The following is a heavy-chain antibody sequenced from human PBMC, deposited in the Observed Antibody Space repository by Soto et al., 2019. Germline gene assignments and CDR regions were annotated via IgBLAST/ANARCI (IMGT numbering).Heavy chain of an antibody. V-gene: IGHV1-18*01. CDR2: INAYNGNT. Sequence: ASVKVSCKASGYTFTSYGISWVRQAPGQRLEWMGWINAYNGNTKYAQKFQGRVTITRDTSASTAYMELSSLRSEDTAVYYCARTYYYYGMDVWGQGTTVTVSS. CDR3: ARTYYYYGMDV. J-gene: IGHJ6*02. CDR1: GYTFTSYG.